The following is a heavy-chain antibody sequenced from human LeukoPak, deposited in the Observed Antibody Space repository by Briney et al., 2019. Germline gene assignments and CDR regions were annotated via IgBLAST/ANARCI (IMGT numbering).Heavy chain of an antibody. Sequence: SETLSLTCTVSGGSISSYYWSWIRQSPGKGLEWIGRIYTSGSTNYNPSLKSRVTISVDTSKNQFSLKLSSVTAADTAVHYCARDLGYGDYDMWGQGTLVTVSS. V-gene: IGHV4-4*08. CDR1: GGSISSYY. D-gene: IGHD4-17*01. CDR3: ARDLGYGDYDM. CDR2: IYTSGST. J-gene: IGHJ4*02.